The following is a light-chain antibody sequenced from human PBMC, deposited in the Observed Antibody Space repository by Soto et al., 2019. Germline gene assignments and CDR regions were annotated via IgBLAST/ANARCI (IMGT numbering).Light chain of an antibody. CDR2: AAS. J-gene: IGKJ1*01. Sequence: DIQITQTQSSLSASAGDRVTITCRASQSIVSYLNWYQQKPGKAPNLLIYAASSLQSGVPSRFSGSGSGTDFTLTISSLQPEDFATYYCQQSYDTVWTFGQGTKVDIK. CDR3: QQSYDTVWT. CDR1: QSIVSY. V-gene: IGKV1-39*01.